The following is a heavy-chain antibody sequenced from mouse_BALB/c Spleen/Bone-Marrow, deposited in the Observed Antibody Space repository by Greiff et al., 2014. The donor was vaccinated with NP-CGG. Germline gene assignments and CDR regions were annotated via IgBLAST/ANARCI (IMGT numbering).Heavy chain of an antibody. D-gene: IGHD1-1*01. CDR3: ARNYYYASSWSAMDY. V-gene: IGHV1-87*01. CDR1: GYTFTSYW. Sequence: VQLQQSGAELARPGASVKLSCKASGYTFTSYWMQWVKQRPGRGLEWIGTIYPGDGDARYTQKFKGKATLTADKSSSTAYMQLSSLASEDSAVYYCARNYYYASSWSAMDYWGQGTSVTVSS. CDR2: IYPGDGDA. J-gene: IGHJ4*01.